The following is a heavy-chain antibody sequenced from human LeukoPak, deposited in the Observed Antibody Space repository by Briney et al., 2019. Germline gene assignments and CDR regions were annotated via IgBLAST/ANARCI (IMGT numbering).Heavy chain of an antibody. V-gene: IGHV4-61*01. J-gene: IGHJ5*02. CDR1: GGSVSSGSYY. D-gene: IGHD3-9*01. CDR2: IYYSGST. CDR3: ARGRYSAGDNWFDP. Sequence: PSETLSLTCTVSGGSVSSGSYYWSWIRQPPGKGLEWIGYIYYSGSTNYNPSLKSRVTMLIDTSKNQFSLKLSSVTAADTAVYYCARGRYSAGDNWFDPWGQGTLVTVSS.